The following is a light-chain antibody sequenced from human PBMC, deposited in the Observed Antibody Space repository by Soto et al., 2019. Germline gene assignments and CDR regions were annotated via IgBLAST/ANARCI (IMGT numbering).Light chain of an antibody. Sequence: IVLTRCPGTLSLSPGERETFSCRASQSVSSSYLAWYQQKPGQAPRLLIYGASSRATGIPDRFSGSGSGTDFTLTINRLEPEDFAVYYCEQYDKSITFGGGTKVDI. CDR2: GAS. V-gene: IGKV3-20*01. CDR1: QSVSSSY. J-gene: IGKJ4*01. CDR3: EQYDKSIT.